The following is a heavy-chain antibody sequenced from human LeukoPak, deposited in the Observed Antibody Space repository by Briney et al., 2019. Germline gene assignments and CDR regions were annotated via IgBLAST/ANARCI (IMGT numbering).Heavy chain of an antibody. J-gene: IGHJ4*02. V-gene: IGHV4-34*01. CDR3: ASHYSSGSYRYTGSFDS. CDR2: INHSGTT. D-gene: IGHD3-16*02. Sequence: SQTLSLTCAVYGGSFSDYYWSWIRQPPGKGLEWIGEINHSGTTNYSPSLKSRVSISVDTSKNQFSLKLNSVTAADAAMYYCASHYSSGSYRYTGSFDSWGQGMLVNVSS. CDR1: GGSFSDYY.